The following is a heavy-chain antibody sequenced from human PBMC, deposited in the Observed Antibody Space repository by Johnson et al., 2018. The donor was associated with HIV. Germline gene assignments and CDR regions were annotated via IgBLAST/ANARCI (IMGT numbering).Heavy chain of an antibody. J-gene: IGHJ3*02. CDR1: GFTFSNYA. CDR2: ISYDESNK. V-gene: IGHV3-30*04. Sequence: QVQLVESGGGVVQPGRSLRLSCAASGFTFSNYAIHWVRQAPGKGLEWVAVISYDESNKYYVDSVKGRFTVSRDNSKNTLYLQMNSRRAEDSALYCGASGVDALDSGGQGTMVTVSS. D-gene: IGHD3-16*01. CDR3: ASGVDALDS.